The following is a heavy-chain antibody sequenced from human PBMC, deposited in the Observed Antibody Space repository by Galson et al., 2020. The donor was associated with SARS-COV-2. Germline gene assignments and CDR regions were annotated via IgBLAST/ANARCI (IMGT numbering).Heavy chain of an antibody. J-gene: IGHJ3*02. CDR2: ISYNSRNT. CDR3: AREANPTGVSGETARGAFDI. V-gene: IGHV3-30*04. D-gene: IGHD7-27*01. Sequence: GESLKISCAASGFAFSTYTIHWVRQAPGKGLEWVAAISYNSRNTYYGDSVKGRFTISRDNSQNTLYLEMNSLRPEDTAVYYCAREANPTGVSGETARGAFDIWGQGTMVTVSS. CDR1: GFAFSTYT.